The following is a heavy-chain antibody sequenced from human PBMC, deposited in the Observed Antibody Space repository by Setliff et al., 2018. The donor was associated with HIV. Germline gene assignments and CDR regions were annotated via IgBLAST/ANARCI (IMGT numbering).Heavy chain of an antibody. CDR3: ARDRGEKGYFDS. CDR2: LYHSGNT. J-gene: IGHJ4*01. V-gene: IGHV4-30-2*01. Sequence: SETLSLTCAISGASISSGDYSWSWIRQPPGRDLEWIGYLYHSGNTYYSPSLHSRVTLSVAKSKNEFYLSLASVTAADTAVYYCARDRGEKGYFDSWGHGALVTVSS. D-gene: IGHD3-10*01. CDR1: GASISSGDYS.